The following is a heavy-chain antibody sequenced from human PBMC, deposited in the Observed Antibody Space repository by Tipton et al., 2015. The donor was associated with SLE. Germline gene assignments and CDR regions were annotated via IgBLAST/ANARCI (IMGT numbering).Heavy chain of an antibody. CDR3: ARHERWPHFDY. D-gene: IGHD6-19*01. CDR2: IYNTGST. Sequence: GLVKPSETLSLTCTVSGVSIRRHYWSWIRQPAGQGLEWIGRIYNTGSTYYNPSLKSRVTISIDTSKNQFSLKLSSMTAADTAVYYCARHERWPHFDYWGQGTLVTVSS. CDR1: GVSIRRHY. J-gene: IGHJ4*02. V-gene: IGHV4-4*07.